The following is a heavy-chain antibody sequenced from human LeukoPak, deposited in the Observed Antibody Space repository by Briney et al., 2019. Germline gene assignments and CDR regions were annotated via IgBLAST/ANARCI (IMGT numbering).Heavy chain of an antibody. D-gene: IGHD6-19*01. CDR1: GYTFTGYY. CDR3: ARALFEQWLARPETDY. Sequence: ASVKVSCKASGYTFTGYYMHWVRQAPGQGLEWMGWINPNSGGTNYAQKFQGRVTMTRDTSISTAYMELSRLRSGDTAVYYCARALFEQWLARPETDYWGQGTLVTVSS. CDR2: INPNSGGT. V-gene: IGHV1-2*02. J-gene: IGHJ4*02.